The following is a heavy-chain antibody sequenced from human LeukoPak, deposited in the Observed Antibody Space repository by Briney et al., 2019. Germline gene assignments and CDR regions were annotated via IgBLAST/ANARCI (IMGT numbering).Heavy chain of an antibody. CDR1: GGSISSYH. Sequence: SETLSLTCTVSGGSISSYHWSWIRQPPGKGQERIGYISYSGSTNYSPSLTSRVTVSIDTSNRQLSLTLTSLTTADTAIYYCAGDLYSGSWSLGAMDVWGQGTTVIVSS. CDR3: AGDLYSGSWSLGAMDV. V-gene: IGHV4-59*01. D-gene: IGHD6-19*01. CDR2: ISYSGST. J-gene: IGHJ6*02.